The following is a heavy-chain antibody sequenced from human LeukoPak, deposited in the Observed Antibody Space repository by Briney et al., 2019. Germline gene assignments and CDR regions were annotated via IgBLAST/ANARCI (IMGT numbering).Heavy chain of an antibody. V-gene: IGHV4-59*01. Sequence: SETLSLTCTVSGGSISSYYWSWIRQPPGKGLEWIGYIYYSGSTNYNPSLKSRVTISVDTSKNQFSLKLSSVTAADTAVYYCARHDFWSSDAFDIWGQGTTVTVSS. CDR2: IYYSGST. J-gene: IGHJ3*02. CDR1: GGSISSYY. CDR3: ARHDFWSSDAFDI. D-gene: IGHD3-3*01.